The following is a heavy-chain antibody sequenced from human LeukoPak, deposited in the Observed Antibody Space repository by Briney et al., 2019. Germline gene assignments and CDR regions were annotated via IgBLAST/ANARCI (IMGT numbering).Heavy chain of an antibody. CDR2: IYYSGST. CDR1: GGSISSGGYY. Sequence: SETLSLTCTVSGGSISSGGYYWSWIRQHPGKGLEWIGYIYYSGSTYYNPSLKSRVTISVDTSKNQFSLKLSSVTAADTAVYHCARGSDRGIAAAGWFDPWGQGTLVTVSS. D-gene: IGHD6-13*01. V-gene: IGHV4-31*03. CDR3: ARGSDRGIAAAGWFDP. J-gene: IGHJ5*02.